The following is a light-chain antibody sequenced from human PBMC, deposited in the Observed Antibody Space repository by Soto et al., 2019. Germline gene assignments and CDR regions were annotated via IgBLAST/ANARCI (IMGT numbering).Light chain of an antibody. CDR2: GAS. CDR3: QQYNNWTPWT. J-gene: IGKJ1*01. Sequence: EIMMTQSPATLSVSPGERATLSCRASQSVSSNLAWYQQKPGQAPRLLIYGASTRATGIPARFSGSGSGRQFNHTISSLQAEDFAVYYCQQYNNWTPWTFGQGTKVDIK. V-gene: IGKV3-15*01. CDR1: QSVSSN.